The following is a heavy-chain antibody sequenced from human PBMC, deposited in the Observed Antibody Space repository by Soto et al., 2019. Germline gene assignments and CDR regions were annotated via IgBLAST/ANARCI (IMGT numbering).Heavy chain of an antibody. V-gene: IGHV4-59*01. CDR3: ARFPNTAMANDY. J-gene: IGHJ4*02. Sequence: SLTCTVSGGSISSYYWIWIRQPPGKGLEWIGYIYYSGSTNYNPSLKSRVTISVDTSKNQFSLKLSSVTAADPAVYYCARFPNTAMANDYWGQGTLVTVSS. CDR1: GGSISSYY. CDR2: IYYSGST. D-gene: IGHD5-18*01.